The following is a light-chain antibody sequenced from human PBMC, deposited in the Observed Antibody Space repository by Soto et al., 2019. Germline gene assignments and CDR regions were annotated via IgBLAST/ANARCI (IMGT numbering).Light chain of an antibody. Sequence: VLAQSPGTLSLSPGERATLSCRASQSVSSNYLAWYQHKPGQAPRLLIYGPSSRVTGIPDRFSGSGSGTDVTLTINRLEPEDFAVYYGQQYGTSPPYTFGQGTKLESK. V-gene: IGKV3-20*01. CDR3: QQYGTSPPYT. CDR2: GPS. CDR1: QSVSSNY. J-gene: IGKJ2*01.